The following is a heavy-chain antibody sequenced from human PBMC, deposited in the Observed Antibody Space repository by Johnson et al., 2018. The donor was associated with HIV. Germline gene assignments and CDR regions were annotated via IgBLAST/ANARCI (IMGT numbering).Heavy chain of an antibody. D-gene: IGHD3-22*01. V-gene: IGHV3-73*01. J-gene: IGHJ3*02. CDR2: IRSKANSYAT. Sequence: EQLVESGGGLVKPGGSLRLSCAASGFSFTNAWMSWVRQAPGKRLEWVGRIRSKANSYATAYAASVKGRFTISRDDSKNTAYLQMNSLKTEDTAVYYCTRRGYYDSSGYAFDIWGQGTMVTVSS. CDR1: GFSFTNAW. CDR3: TRRGYYDSSGYAFDI.